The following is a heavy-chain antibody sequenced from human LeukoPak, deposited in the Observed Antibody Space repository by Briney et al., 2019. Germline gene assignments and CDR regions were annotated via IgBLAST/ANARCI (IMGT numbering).Heavy chain of an antibody. CDR1: GGSISSYY. CDR3: ARLDYDILTGYYPFDY. CDR2: IYYSGST. Sequence: SETLSLTCTVSGGSISSYYWSWIRQPPGKGLEWIGYIYYSGSTNYNPSLKSRVTISVDTSKNQFSLRLSSVTAADTAVYYCARLDYDILTGYYPFDYWGQGTLVTVSS. V-gene: IGHV4-59*08. J-gene: IGHJ4*02. D-gene: IGHD3-9*01.